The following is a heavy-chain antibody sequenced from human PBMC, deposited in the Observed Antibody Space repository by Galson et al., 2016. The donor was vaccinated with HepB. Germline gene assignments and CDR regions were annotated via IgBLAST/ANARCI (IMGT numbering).Heavy chain of an antibody. V-gene: IGHV3-23*01. CDR3: ATGATGTTDY. CDR1: GFTFDNHA. CDR2: VSGSGGIT. D-gene: IGHD1-1*01. J-gene: IGHJ4*02. Sequence: SLRLSCAVSGFTFDNHAMSWVRQAPGKGLEWVSGVSGSGGITYYADSVKGQFTISRDNSKNVSYLHMSSLRAEDTAVYYCATGATGTTDYWGQGILVTVSS.